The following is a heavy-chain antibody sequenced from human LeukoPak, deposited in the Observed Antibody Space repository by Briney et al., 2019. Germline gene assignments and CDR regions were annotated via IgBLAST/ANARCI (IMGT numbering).Heavy chain of an antibody. J-gene: IGHJ5*02. CDR1: GFTFSSYG. CDR3: AKGVMSSGYYKYNWFDP. Sequence: PGRSLRLSCAASGFTFSSYGMHWVRQAPGKGLEWVAVISYDGSNKYYADSVKGRFTISRDNSKNTLYLQMNSLRAEDTAVYYCAKGVMSSGYYKYNWFDPWGQGTLVTVSS. D-gene: IGHD3-22*01. CDR2: ISYDGSNK. V-gene: IGHV3-30*18.